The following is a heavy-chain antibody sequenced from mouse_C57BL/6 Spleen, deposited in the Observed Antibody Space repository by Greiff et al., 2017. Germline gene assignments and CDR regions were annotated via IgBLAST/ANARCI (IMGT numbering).Heavy chain of an antibody. V-gene: IGHV1-72*01. J-gene: IGHJ3*01. D-gene: IGHD3-2*02. CDR1: GYTFTSYW. CDR2: IDPNSGGT. CDR3: ARGSAQSWCAY. Sequence: QVQLQQSGAELVKPGASVKLSCKASGYTFTSYWMHWVKQRPGRGLEWIGRIDPNSGGTKYNEKFKGKATLTVDKPSSTAYMQLHSLTSEDSAVYYCARGSAQSWCAYWGQGTLVTVSA.